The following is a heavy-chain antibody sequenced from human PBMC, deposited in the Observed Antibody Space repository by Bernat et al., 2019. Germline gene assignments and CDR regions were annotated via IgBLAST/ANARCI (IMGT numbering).Heavy chain of an antibody. Sequence: QVQLVESGGGVVQPGRSLRLSCAASGFTFSNYAMHWVRQAPGKGLEWVAVISYDGSNKYYADSVKGRFTFSRDNSKNTLYLQMNSLRAEDTAVYYWAREQYSSFDPWGQGTLVTVSS. CDR3: AREQYSSFDP. CDR1: GFTFSNYA. D-gene: IGHD6-13*01. V-gene: IGHV3-30-3*01. CDR2: ISYDGSNK. J-gene: IGHJ5*02.